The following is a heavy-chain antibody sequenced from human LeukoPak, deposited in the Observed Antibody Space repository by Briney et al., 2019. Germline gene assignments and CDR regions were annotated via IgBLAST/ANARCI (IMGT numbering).Heavy chain of an antibody. Sequence: ASVKVSCKASGYTFAAYYMHWVRQAPGQGLEWMGWINPNSGGTNYAQKFQGRVTMTRDTSISTAYMELSRLRSDDTAVYYCARAPMIVVVIAGPYFDYWGQGTLVTVSS. V-gene: IGHV1-2*02. J-gene: IGHJ4*02. CDR2: INPNSGGT. CDR1: GYTFAAYY. D-gene: IGHD3-22*01. CDR3: ARAPMIVVVIAGPYFDY.